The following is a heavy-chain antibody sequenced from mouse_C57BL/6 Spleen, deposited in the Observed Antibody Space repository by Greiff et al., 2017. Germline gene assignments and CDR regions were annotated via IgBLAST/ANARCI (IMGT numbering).Heavy chain of an antibody. J-gene: IGHJ1*03. V-gene: IGHV1-59*01. CDR3: ARRGAPGYFDV. Sequence: VQLQQPGAELVRPGTSVKLSCKASGYTFTSYWMHWVKQRPGQGLEWIGVIDPSDSYTNYNQKFQGKAKLTVDTSSSTAYMQLSSLTAEDSAVYYCARRGAPGYFDVWGTGTTVTVSS. CDR2: IDPSDSYT. CDR1: GYTFTSYW.